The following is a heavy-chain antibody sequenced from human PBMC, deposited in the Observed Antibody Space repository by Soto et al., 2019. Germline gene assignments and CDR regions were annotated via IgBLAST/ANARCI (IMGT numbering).Heavy chain of an antibody. V-gene: IGHV1-18*04. CDR3: VRDPTRTDY. J-gene: IGHJ4*02. CDR2: ISASNGNR. CDR1: GYDFSSYG. Sequence: QVQLVQSGAEVKKPGASVKVSCKASGYDFSSYGISWVRQAPGQGLEWMGWISASNGNRDYAQQFQGRVPMTSDTSSPTAYMELRSLRSDDTAVYYCVRDPTRTDYWGQGTLVNVSS.